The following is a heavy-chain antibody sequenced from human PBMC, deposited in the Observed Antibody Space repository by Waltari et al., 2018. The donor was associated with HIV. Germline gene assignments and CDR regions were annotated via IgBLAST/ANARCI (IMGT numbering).Heavy chain of an antibody. CDR2: SSPNTGGT. D-gene: IGHD6-25*01. Sequence: QVQLVQSGAEVKKPGASVKVSCKTSGYIFSGYYIHGVRQAAGQGLGWMGGSSPNTGGTGFAQSFQCRVTVTRDTAETTVDIEVSGLTSDNTAIYYGARVSRRDGSRLFDYWGPGTMVTVSS. CDR1: GYIFSGYY. V-gene: IGHV1-2*02. CDR3: ARVSRRDGSRLFDY. J-gene: IGHJ4*02.